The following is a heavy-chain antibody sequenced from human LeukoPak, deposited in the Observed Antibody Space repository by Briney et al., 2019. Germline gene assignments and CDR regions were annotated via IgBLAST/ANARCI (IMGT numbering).Heavy chain of an antibody. CDR2: ISGSGGNT. CDR3: AKDMGLVPGYYYGMDV. J-gene: IGHJ6*02. Sequence: PGGSLRLSCAASGFTFSSYAMSWVRQAPGKGLEWVSAISGSGGNTYTADSVKGRFTISRDNSKNTLYLQMNSLRPEDTAVYYCAKDMGLVPGYYYGMDVWGQGTTVTVSS. CDR1: GFTFSSYA. V-gene: IGHV3-23*01. D-gene: IGHD3-10*01.